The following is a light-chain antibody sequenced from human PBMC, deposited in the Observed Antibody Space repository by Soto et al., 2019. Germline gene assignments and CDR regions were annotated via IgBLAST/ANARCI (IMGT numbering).Light chain of an antibody. J-gene: IGLJ3*02. Sequence: QSVLTQPASVSGSPGQSITISCTGTSSDVGGYNYVSWYQQHPGKAPKLMIYEVTNRPSGVSNRFSGSKSGNTASLTISGLQAEDEADHYCSSYTRSSTHWVFGGGTKLTVL. CDR3: SSYTRSSTHWV. CDR2: EVT. CDR1: SSDVGGYNY. V-gene: IGLV2-14*01.